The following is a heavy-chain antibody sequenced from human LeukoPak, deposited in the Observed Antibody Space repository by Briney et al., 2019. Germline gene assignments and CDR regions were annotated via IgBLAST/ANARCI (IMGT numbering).Heavy chain of an antibody. CDR1: GFTFSNYG. Sequence: PARSLRLSCAASGFTFSNYGMHWVRRAPGKGLEWVALVSFDGGNKDYMDSVKGRFTVSRDNSRNTLYLQMNNLRAEDTAVYYCAKDRSTYNVLTGYLESWGQGTLVTVSS. CDR2: VSFDGGNK. D-gene: IGHD3-9*01. CDR3: AKDRSTYNVLTGYLES. V-gene: IGHV3-30*18. J-gene: IGHJ5*02.